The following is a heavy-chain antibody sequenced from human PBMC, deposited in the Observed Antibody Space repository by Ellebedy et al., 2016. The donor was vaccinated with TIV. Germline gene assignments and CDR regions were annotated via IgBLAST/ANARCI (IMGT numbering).Heavy chain of an antibody. CDR3: ATADYDFWSGALFDP. D-gene: IGHD3-3*01. V-gene: IGHV1-69*13. Sequence: AASVKVSCKASGGTFSSYAISWVRQASGQGLEWMGGIIPIFGTANYAQKFQGRVTITADESTSTAYMELSSLRSEDTAVYYCATADYDFWSGALFDPWGQGTLVTVSS. CDR2: IIPIFGTA. J-gene: IGHJ5*02. CDR1: GGTFSSYA.